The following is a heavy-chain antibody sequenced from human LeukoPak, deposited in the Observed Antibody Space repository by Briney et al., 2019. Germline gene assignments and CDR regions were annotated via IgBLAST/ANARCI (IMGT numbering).Heavy chain of an antibody. CDR2: IVPGDGDT. D-gene: IGHD2-8*02. V-gene: IGHV1-3*01. Sequence: ASVKVSCKASGYDFTRYAIQWVRQAPGQRHEWVGWIVPGDGDTSYSQKFQGRVLITRDTYAGTAYMELRSLISDDTAVYYCARELDPKAPIAPDTGAFHIWGQGTAVTVSS. CDR3: ARELDPKAPIAPDTGAFHI. CDR1: GYDFTRYA. J-gene: IGHJ3*02.